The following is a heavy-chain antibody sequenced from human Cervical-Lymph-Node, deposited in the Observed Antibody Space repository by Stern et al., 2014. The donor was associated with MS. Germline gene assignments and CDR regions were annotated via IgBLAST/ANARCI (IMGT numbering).Heavy chain of an antibody. J-gene: IGHJ4*02. CDR3: RCWLWTTPHQTGDY. Sequence: VHLVESGAEVKKPGSSVKVSCKASGGTFSSYAISWVRQAPGQGLEWMGGIIPIFGTANYAQKFQGRVTITADESTSTAYMELSSLRSEDTAVYYCRCWLWTTPHQTGDYWGQGTLVTVSS. CDR1: GGTFSSYA. D-gene: IGHD5-18*01. V-gene: IGHV1-69*01. CDR2: IIPIFGTA.